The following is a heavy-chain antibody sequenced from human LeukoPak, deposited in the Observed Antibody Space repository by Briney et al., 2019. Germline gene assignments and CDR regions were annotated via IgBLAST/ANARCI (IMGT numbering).Heavy chain of an antibody. D-gene: IGHD3-16*02. CDR3: AKERRGENVWGSYRDAFDM. CDR2: ISGSGGTT. V-gene: IGHV3-23*01. CDR1: GFTFSSYA. Sequence: GGSLRLSCAASGFTFSSYAMSWVRQAPGKGLEWVSAISGSGGTTYYADSVKGRFTISRDNSKNTLYLQMNSLRAEDTAVYYCAKERRGENVWGSYRDAFDMWGQGTMVTVSS. J-gene: IGHJ3*02.